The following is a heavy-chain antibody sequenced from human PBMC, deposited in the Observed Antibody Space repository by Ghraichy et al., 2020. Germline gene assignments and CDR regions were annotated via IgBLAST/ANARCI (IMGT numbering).Heavy chain of an antibody. V-gene: IGHV3-7*01. Sequence: LSLTCAASEFTFINFWMSWVRQAPGKRLEWVADIKQDGSEKYYAGSVKGRFTISRDNAKDLLYLQLNSLRADDTAVYYCARYCGGGSCPSGRGGFDIWGQGTMVTVSS. CDR1: EFTFINFW. J-gene: IGHJ3*02. CDR3: ARYCGGGSCPSGRGGFDI. CDR2: IKQDGSEK. D-gene: IGHD2-21*01.